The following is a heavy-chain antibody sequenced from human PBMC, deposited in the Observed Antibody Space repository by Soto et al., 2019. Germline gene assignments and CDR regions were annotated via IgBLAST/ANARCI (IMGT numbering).Heavy chain of an antibody. V-gene: IGHV3-23*01. CDR1: GFTCSSYA. Sequence: TGGSLRLSCAASGFTCSSYAMSWVRQAQGKGLEWVSAISGSGGSTYYADSVKGRFTISRDNSKNTLYLQMNSLRAEDTAVYYCAKGYSNYVPSWFDPWGQGTLVTVSS. J-gene: IGHJ5*02. D-gene: IGHD4-4*01. CDR3: AKGYSNYVPSWFDP. CDR2: ISGSGGST.